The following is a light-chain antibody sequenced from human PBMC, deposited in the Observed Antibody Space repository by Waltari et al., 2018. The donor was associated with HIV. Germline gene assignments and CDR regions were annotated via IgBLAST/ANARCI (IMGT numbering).Light chain of an antibody. V-gene: IGLV2-11*01. J-gene: IGLJ3*02. CDR3: CSYAGNYPVL. CDR1: SSDVGGYNY. Sequence: QSALTQPRSVSGSPGQSVTISCTGTSSDVGGYNYVSWYQQNPGKAPKFIIYDVTKRPSGVPDRFSGSKGGNTAPLAICGRQAGEEADQYCCSYAGNYPVLFGGGTKLTVL. CDR2: DVT.